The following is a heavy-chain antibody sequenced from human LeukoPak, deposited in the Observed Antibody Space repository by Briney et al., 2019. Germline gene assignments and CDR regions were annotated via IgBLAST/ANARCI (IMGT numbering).Heavy chain of an antibody. J-gene: IGHJ4*02. V-gene: IGHV1-18*01. Sequence: ASVKVSCKASGYTFTSYGISWVRQAPGQGLEWMGWISAYNGNTNYAQKLQGRVTMTTDTSTSTAYMELRSLRSDDTAVYYCATTVGATTSEPYYFDYWGQGTLVTVSS. CDR1: GYTFTSYG. CDR3: ATTVGATTSEPYYFDY. CDR2: ISAYNGNT. D-gene: IGHD1-26*01.